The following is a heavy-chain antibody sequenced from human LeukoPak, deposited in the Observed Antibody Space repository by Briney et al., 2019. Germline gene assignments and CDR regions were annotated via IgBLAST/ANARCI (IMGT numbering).Heavy chain of an antibody. CDR1: GGSISSYY. Sequence: SETLSLTCTVSGGSISSYYWSWIRQPPGKGLEWIGYIYYSGSTNYNPSLKSRVTISVDTSKKQFALKLNSVTAADTAVYYCARADWDLWFFDYWGQGTLVTVSS. D-gene: IGHD3-9*01. CDR3: ARADWDLWFFDY. V-gene: IGHV4-59*12. J-gene: IGHJ4*02. CDR2: IYYSGST.